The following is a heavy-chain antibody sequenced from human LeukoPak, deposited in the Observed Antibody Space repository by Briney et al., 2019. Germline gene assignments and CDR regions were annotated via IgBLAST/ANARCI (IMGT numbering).Heavy chain of an antibody. J-gene: IGHJ4*02. CDR1: GFTFSSYA. V-gene: IGHV3-23*01. CDR3: AKDIITMVRGIFDY. CDR2: ISGSGGTT. Sequence: GGSLRLSCAASGFTFSSYAMSWVRQAPGKGLEWVSTISGSGGTTYSADSVKGRFTISRDNSKNTLYLQMNSLRAEDTAVYYCAKDIITMVRGIFDYWGQGTLVTVSP. D-gene: IGHD3-10*01.